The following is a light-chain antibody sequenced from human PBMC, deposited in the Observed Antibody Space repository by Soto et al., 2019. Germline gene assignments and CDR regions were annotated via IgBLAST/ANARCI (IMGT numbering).Light chain of an antibody. Sequence: EVVLKQSPATLSLTPGDRAALSCKASQSVHNFLAWYQQKPGQAPRLLIYDTSTRATGVPARFSGSRSGPEFTLTINSLQSEDFAVYYCQKYNNWPFTFGQGTRLAIK. CDR1: QSVHNF. V-gene: IGKV3-15*01. J-gene: IGKJ5*01. CDR2: DTS. CDR3: QKYNNWPFT.